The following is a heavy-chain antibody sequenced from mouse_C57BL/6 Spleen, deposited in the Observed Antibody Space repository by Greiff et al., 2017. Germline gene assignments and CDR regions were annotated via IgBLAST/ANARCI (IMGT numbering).Heavy chain of an antibody. D-gene: IGHD1-1*01. Sequence: QVQLQQSGAELVKPGASVKISCKASGYAFSSYWMNWVKQRPGKGLEWIGQIYPGDGDTNYNGKFKGKATLTADKSSCTAYMQLSSLTSEDSAVYFCARHYYGSSWYFDVWGTGTTVTVSS. V-gene: IGHV1-80*01. J-gene: IGHJ1*03. CDR2: IYPGDGDT. CDR3: ARHYYGSSWYFDV. CDR1: GYAFSSYW.